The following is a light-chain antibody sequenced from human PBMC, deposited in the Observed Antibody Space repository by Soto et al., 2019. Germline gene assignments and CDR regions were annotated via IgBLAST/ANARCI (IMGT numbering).Light chain of an antibody. CDR1: QSLLDSHGKNY. CDR3: MQGQQTPLT. J-gene: IGKJ4*01. CDR2: LGS. V-gene: IGKV2-28*01. Sequence: DIVMTQSPLSLPVTPGEPASISCRSSQSLLDSHGKNYLDWYLQKPGQSPQLLIYLGSNRASGVTDRFSGSGSGTEFTLKISRVEAEDVVVYYCMQGQQTPLTFGGGTQVEIK.